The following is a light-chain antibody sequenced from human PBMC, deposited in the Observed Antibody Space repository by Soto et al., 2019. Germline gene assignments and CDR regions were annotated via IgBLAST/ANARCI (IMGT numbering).Light chain of an antibody. CDR1: QSYGSSF. CDR3: QHYET. Sequence: IVLTQSTGTLSLSPGDRATLSCRASQSYGSSFLAWYQQKPGQTPRLLIYGASSRATGIPDRFSGSGSGTDFTLTISRLEPEDFAVYYCQHYETFGQGTKVDIK. J-gene: IGKJ1*01. CDR2: GAS. V-gene: IGKV3-20*01.